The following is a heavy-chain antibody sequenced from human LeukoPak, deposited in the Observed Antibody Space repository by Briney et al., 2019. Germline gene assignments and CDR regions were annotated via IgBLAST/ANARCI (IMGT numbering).Heavy chain of an antibody. CDR2: ISGSGGST. V-gene: IGHV3-23*01. CDR3: AQDRPFGAIRSGLHY. CDR1: GFTFSSYA. D-gene: IGHD3-16*01. Sequence: GGSLRLSCAASGFTFSSYAMSWVRQAPGKGLEWVSAISGSGGSTYYADSLRGRFTISRDNSMNTLYLQMNSLSGEDTALYYCAQDRPFGAIRSGLHYWGQATLVIVSS. J-gene: IGHJ4*02.